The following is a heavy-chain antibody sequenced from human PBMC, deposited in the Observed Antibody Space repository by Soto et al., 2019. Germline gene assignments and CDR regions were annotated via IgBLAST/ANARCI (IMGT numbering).Heavy chain of an antibody. Sequence: QVQLVQSGAEVKKPGASVKVSCKASGYTFTSYDINWVRQATGQGLEWMGWMNPNSGKTGYAQKFQGRVTMTRNTSISTAYMELSSLRSEDTAVYYCQLGYCSGGSCHAEYFQHWGQGTLVTVSS. D-gene: IGHD2-15*01. CDR3: QLGYCSGGSCHAEYFQH. J-gene: IGHJ1*01. CDR1: GYTFTSYD. CDR2: MNPNSGKT. V-gene: IGHV1-8*01.